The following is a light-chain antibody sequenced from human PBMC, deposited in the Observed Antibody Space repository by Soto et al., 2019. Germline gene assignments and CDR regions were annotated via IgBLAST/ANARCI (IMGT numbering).Light chain of an antibody. J-gene: IGKJ4*01. V-gene: IGKV1-33*01. CDR3: QQYDSLPLT. CDR2: DAS. Sequence: DIQMTQSPSSLSASVGDRVTITCQASQHIGNYVNWYQQKPGKAPKLLIYDASNLQAGVPSRFSESGSGTEFTFPIRILQPEDFATYCCQQYDSLPLTVGGGTKVDLK. CDR1: QHIGNY.